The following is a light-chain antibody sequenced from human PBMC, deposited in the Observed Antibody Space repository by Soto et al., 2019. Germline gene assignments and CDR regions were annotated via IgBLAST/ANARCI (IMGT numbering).Light chain of an antibody. V-gene: IGKV3-20*01. Sequence: PGERATLSCRASQSVSSRLAWYQQKPGQAPRLLISGASSRATGIPDRFSGSGSGTDFTLTISRLEPEDFALYYCQQYVTSAITFGQGTRLEIK. CDR1: QSVSSR. CDR2: GAS. J-gene: IGKJ5*01. CDR3: QQYVTSAIT.